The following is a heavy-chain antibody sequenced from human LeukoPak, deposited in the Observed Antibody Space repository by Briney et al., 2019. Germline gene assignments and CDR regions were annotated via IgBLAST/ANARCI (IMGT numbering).Heavy chain of an antibody. CDR2: IYYSGST. J-gene: IGHJ4*02. D-gene: IGHD3-22*01. Sequence: PSQTLSLTCTISGGSVSSGDYYRSWFRQPPGKGLGWIGYIYYSGSTDYNPSLKSRVTISVDTSKNQSSLKLSSVTAADTAVYYCARGADYYDSSGWIDYWGQGTLVTVSS. CDR1: GGSVSSGDYY. CDR3: ARGADYYDSSGWIDY. V-gene: IGHV4-30-4*01.